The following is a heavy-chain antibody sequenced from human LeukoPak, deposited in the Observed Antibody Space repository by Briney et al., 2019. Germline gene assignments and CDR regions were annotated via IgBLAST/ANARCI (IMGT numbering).Heavy chain of an antibody. D-gene: IGHD1-26*01. CDR1: GGTFSSYA. V-gene: IGHV1-69*04. Sequence: SVKVSCKASGGTFSSYAISWVRQAPGQGLEWMGRIIPIFGIANYAQKFQGRVTITADKSTSTAYMELSSLRSEDTAVYYCARARWYIVGATTGYVDYWGQGTLVTVSS. J-gene: IGHJ4*02. CDR3: ARARWYIVGATTGYVDY. CDR2: IIPIFGIA.